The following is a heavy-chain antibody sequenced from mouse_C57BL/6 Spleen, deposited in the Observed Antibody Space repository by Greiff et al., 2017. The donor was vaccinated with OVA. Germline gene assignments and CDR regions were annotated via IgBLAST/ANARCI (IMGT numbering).Heavy chain of an antibody. J-gene: IGHJ4*01. V-gene: IGHV1-69*01. CDR2: IDPSDSYT. Sequence: VQLQQPGAELVMPGASVKLSCKASGYTFTSYWMHWVKQRPGQGLEWIGEIDPSDSYTNYNQKFKGKSTLTVDKSSSTAYMQLSSLTSEDSAVYYCARRGDGYDYYAMDYWGQGTSVTVSS. CDR3: ARRGDGYDYYAMDY. CDR1: GYTFTSYW. D-gene: IGHD2-3*01.